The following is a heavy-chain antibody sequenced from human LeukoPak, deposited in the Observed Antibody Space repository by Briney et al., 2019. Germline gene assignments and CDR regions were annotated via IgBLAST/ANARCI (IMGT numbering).Heavy chain of an antibody. CDR1: GGSISSYY. CDR3: ARLFQDNGNYGSFDF. D-gene: IGHD1-7*01. Sequence: SETLSLTCTVSGGSISSYYWSWIRQPPGKGLEWIGYIYYSGSTNYNPSLKSRVTISVDTSKNQFSLKLSSVTAADTAVYYCARLFQDNGNYGSFDFWGQGTMVTVSS. CDR2: IYYSGST. J-gene: IGHJ3*01. V-gene: IGHV4-59*08.